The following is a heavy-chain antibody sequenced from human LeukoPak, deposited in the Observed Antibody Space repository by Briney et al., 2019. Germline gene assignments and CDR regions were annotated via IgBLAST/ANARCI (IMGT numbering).Heavy chain of an antibody. V-gene: IGHV1-2*02. CDR2: INPDSGGT. D-gene: IGHD3-10*01. Sequence: ASVKVSCKASGYTFTGYYMHWVRQAPGHGLEWMGWINPDSGGTNYAQKFQGRVTMTRDTSAGTAYMELSSLRSEDMAVYYCARGTYYYGSGSPYFDYWGQGTLVTVSS. CDR1: GYTFTGYY. CDR3: ARGTYYYGSGSPYFDY. J-gene: IGHJ4*02.